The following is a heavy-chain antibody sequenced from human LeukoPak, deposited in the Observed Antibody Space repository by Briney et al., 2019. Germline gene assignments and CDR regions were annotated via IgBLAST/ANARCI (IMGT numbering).Heavy chain of an antibody. V-gene: IGHV4-59*08. J-gene: IGHJ4*02. D-gene: IGHD3-22*01. Sequence: SETLSLTCTVSGGSISSYYWSWIRQPPGKGLEWVGYIYYSGSTNYNPSLKSRVTISADTSKNQFSLKLSSVTAADTAVYYCARHYYDSSGYFYQDYWGQGTLVTVSS. CDR2: IYYSGST. CDR3: ARHYYDSSGYFYQDY. CDR1: GGSISSYY.